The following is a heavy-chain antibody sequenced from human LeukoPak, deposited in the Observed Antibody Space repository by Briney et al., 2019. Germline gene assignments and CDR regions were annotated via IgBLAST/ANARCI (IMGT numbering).Heavy chain of an antibody. CDR3: ARWNHASHWFDP. V-gene: IGHV6-1*01. J-gene: IGHJ5*02. D-gene: IGHD1-14*01. CDR1: GDSVSSNSAA. Sequence: SQTFSLTCAISGDSVSSNSAAWNWIRQSPSRGLEWLGRTYYRSKWYNHYAVSVKSRVTINPDTSKNQFFLQLNSVTPEDTAVYYCARWNHASHWFDPWGQGTLVTVSS. CDR2: TYYRSKWYN.